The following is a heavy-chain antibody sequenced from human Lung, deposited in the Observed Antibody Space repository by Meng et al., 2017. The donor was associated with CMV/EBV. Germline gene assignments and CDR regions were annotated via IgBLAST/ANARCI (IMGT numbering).Heavy chain of an antibody. D-gene: IGHD2-15*01. J-gene: IGHJ6*02. Sequence: ASXXVSXKASGYNFTGYYMHWVRQAPGQGLEWMGWINPNSGDTNYAQKFQGRVTMTGDTSITTAYMELSRLRSDDMAVYYCARVKRYCTGGSCSSTGYYGMDVWGQGTTVTVSS. CDR3: ARVKRYCTGGSCSSTGYYGMDV. CDR1: GYNFTGYY. CDR2: INPNSGDT. V-gene: IGHV1-2*02.